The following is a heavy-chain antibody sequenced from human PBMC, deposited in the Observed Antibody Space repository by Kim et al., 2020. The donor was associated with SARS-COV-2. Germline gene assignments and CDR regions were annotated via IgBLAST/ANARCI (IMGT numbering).Heavy chain of an antibody. CDR3: ARGGGAGSRRNSRSLWFDP. D-gene: IGHD3-10*01. CDR1: GGSFSGYY. J-gene: IGHJ5*02. Sequence: SETLSLTCAVYGGSFSGYYWSWIRQPPGKGLEWIGEINHSGSTNYNPSLKSRVTISVDTSKNQFSLKLSSVTAADTAVYYCARGGGAGSRRNSRSLWFDPWGQGTLVTVSS. CDR2: INHSGST. V-gene: IGHV4-34*01.